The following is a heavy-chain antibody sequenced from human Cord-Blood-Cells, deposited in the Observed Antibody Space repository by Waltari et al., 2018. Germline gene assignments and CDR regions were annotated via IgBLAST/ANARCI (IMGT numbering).Heavy chain of an antibody. Sequence: QVQLVQSGAEVKKPGASVKVSCKSSGYTFPSYGISWVRQAPGQGLEWMGWISAYNGNTNYAQKLQGRVTMPTDTSTSTAYMELRSLRSDDTAVYYCARDIGFWSGYHNPGAFDIWGQGTMVTVSS. J-gene: IGHJ3*02. CDR3: ARDIGFWSGYHNPGAFDI. CDR1: GYTFPSYG. V-gene: IGHV1-18*01. CDR2: ISAYNGNT. D-gene: IGHD3-3*01.